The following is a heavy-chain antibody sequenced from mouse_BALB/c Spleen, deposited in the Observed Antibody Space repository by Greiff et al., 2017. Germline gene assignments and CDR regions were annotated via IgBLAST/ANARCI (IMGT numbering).Heavy chain of an antibody. CDR1: GYTFTDYA. CDR3: ARGDYYGSSYDYYAMDY. J-gene: IGHJ4*01. CDR2: ISTYYGDA. D-gene: IGHD1-1*01. V-gene: IGHV1S137*01. Sequence: VQLVESGAELVRPGVSVKISCKGSGYTFTDYAMHWVKQSHAKSLEWIGVISTYYGDASYNQKFKGKATMTVDKSSSTAYMELARLTSEDSAIYYCARGDYYGSSYDYYAMDYWGQGTSVTVSS.